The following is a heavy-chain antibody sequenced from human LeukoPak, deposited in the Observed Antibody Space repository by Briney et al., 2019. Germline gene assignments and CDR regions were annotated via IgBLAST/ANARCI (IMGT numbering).Heavy chain of an antibody. CDR2: IGAADLGT. Sequence: GSLRLSCAAAGVIFSEYAMSWGRQPPEKGLEWVSGIGAADLGTYYADSVKGRFTISRDISKSTLYLQMNSLRVEDTAVYYCAKGAHRVGRPLFDFWGQGTLVTVSS. J-gene: IGHJ4*02. V-gene: IGHV3-23*01. CDR1: GVIFSEYA. CDR3: AKGAHRVGRPLFDF.